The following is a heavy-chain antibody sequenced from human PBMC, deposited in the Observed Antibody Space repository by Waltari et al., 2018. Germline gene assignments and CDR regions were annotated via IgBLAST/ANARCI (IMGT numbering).Heavy chain of an antibody. V-gene: IGHV3-23*03. D-gene: IGHD4-17*01. J-gene: IGHJ5*02. CDR2: IYSGGSR. CDR3: AQDAYGDYPRWFDP. CDR1: GFTFSSYA. Sequence: EVQLLESGGGLVQPGGSLRLSCAASGFTFSSYAMSWVRQAPGKGLEWVSVIYSGGSRYASGAVKGRFTISRDNSKTALYLQMNSLRAEDTAVYYCAQDAYGDYPRWFDPWGQGTLVTVSS.